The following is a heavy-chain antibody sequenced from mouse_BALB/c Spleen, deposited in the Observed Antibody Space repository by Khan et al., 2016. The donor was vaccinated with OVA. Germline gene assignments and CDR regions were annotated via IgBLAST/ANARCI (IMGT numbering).Heavy chain of an antibody. CDR1: GFSLTDYD. CDR2: IWGGGST. CDR3: AKGVWSYYYAVDY. Sequence: QMQLEESGPGLVAPSQSLSITCSVSGFSLTDYDVSWIRQPPGKGLEWLGVIWGGGSTFYNSVLESRLSISKDNSKSQVFLKMNSLQTDDTAMYYCAKGVWSYYYAVDYWGQGTSVTVSS. D-gene: IGHD2-10*02. V-gene: IGHV2-6-5*01. J-gene: IGHJ4*01.